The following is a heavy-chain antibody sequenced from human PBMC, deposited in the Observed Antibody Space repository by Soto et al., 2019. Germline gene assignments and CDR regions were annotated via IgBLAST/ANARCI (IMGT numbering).Heavy chain of an antibody. V-gene: IGHV3-7*01. Sequence: EAQLVESGGGLVQPGGSLRLSCAASGFTFSSYWMSWVRQAPGKGLEWVANIKQDGNEESYVGSVKGRFTISRDNTKNSLFLQMNSLRAEDTAVYYCASWGFIVATNWYFDLWGRGTLVTVSS. CDR1: GFTFSSYW. CDR2: IKQDGNEE. J-gene: IGHJ2*01. CDR3: ASWGFIVATNWYFDL. D-gene: IGHD5-12*01.